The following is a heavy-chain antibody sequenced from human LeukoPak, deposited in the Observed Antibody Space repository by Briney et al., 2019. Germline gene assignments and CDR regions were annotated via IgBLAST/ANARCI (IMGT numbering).Heavy chain of an antibody. CDR2: IIPILGIA. D-gene: IGHD1-26*01. Sequence: SVKVSCKASGGTFSSYAISWVRQAPGQGLEWMGRIIPILGIANYAQKFQGRVTITADKSTSTAYMELSSLRSEDTAVYYCARERSYSGSHNWFDPWGQGTLVTVSS. CDR3: ARERSYSGSHNWFDP. V-gene: IGHV1-69*04. J-gene: IGHJ5*02. CDR1: GGTFSSYA.